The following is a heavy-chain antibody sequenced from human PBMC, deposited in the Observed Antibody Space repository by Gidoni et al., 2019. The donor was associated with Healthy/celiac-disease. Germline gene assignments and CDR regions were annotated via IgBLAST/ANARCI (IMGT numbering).Heavy chain of an antibody. CDR3: ARGGYYDSSGYYYPIAFDY. D-gene: IGHD3-22*01. Sequence: QVQLQESGPGLVKPSGTLSLTCAVSGGSISSSNWWSWVRQPPGKGLEWIGEIYHSGSTNYNPSLKSRVTISVDKSKNQFSLKLSSVTAADTAVYYCARGGYYDSSGYYYPIAFDYWGQGTLVTVSS. V-gene: IGHV4-4*02. J-gene: IGHJ4*02. CDR1: GGSISSSNW. CDR2: IYHSGST.